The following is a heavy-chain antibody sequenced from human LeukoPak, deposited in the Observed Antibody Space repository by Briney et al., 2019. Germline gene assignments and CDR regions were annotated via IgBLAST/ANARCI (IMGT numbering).Heavy chain of an antibody. V-gene: IGHV3-21*01. CDR2: ISPGSTYT. Sequence: GGSLRLSCAASGFSFSTYTMNWVRQAPGKGLEWVSSISPGSTYTHYTDSVKGRFTISRDNARNSLFLQMNSLRAEDTAIYYCARAYDITSSFDYWGQGTLVAVSS. CDR3: ARAYDITSSFDY. J-gene: IGHJ4*02. CDR1: GFSFSTYT. D-gene: IGHD3-22*01.